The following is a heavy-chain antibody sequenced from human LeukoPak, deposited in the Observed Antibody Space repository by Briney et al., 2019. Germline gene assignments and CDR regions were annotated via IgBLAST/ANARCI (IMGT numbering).Heavy chain of an antibody. CDR3: AKGSPEYLLSDADFDY. Sequence: DPGGALRLSRATSGVTFSNYCMHWVRQAPGKGGGGVGVIWYDGSNKYYADSVKGRFTISRDNSKNTLYLQMNSLRAEDTAVYYCAKGSPEYLLSDADFDYWGQGTLVTVSS. CDR2: IWYDGSNK. D-gene: IGHD2-2*01. J-gene: IGHJ4*02. V-gene: IGHV3-33*06. CDR1: GVTFSNYC.